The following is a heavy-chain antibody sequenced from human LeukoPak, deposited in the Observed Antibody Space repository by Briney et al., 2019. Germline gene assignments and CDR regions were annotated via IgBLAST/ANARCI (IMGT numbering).Heavy chain of an antibody. CDR2: ISYDGSNK. D-gene: IGHD5-18*01. V-gene: IGHV3-30*04. CDR3: ARDKDTAMTYFDY. Sequence: PGGSLRLSCAASGFTFSSYAMHWVRQAPGKGLEWVAVISYDGSNKYYADSVKGRFTISRDNSKNTLYLQMNSLRAEDTAVYYCARDKDTAMTYFDYWGQGTLVTVSS. CDR1: GFTFSSYA. J-gene: IGHJ4*02.